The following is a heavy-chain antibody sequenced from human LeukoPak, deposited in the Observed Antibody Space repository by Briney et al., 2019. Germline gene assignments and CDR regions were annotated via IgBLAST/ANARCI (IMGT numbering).Heavy chain of an antibody. V-gene: IGHV1-24*01. J-gene: IGHJ4*02. D-gene: IGHD6-19*01. Sequence: ASVKVPCKVSGYTLTELSMHWVRQAPGKGLEWMGGFDPEDGGTIYAQKFQGRVTMTEDTSTDTAYMELSSLRSEDTAVYYCATGEGGGWSLDYWGQGTLVTVSS. CDR3: ATGEGGGWSLDY. CDR2: FDPEDGGT. CDR1: GYTLTELS.